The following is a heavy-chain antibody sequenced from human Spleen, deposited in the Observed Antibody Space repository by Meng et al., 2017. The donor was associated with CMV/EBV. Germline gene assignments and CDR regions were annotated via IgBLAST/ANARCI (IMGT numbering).Heavy chain of an antibody. D-gene: IGHD6-19*01. V-gene: IGHV1-69*10. CDR3: ARNWRKGSSAYSVFDS. CDR1: GGGFSSFS. Sequence: SVKVSCKASGGGFSSFSINWLRQAPGQGPEWMGGIIPIVGVPNYAQRFEGRVTIAADISASTAYMEVTNLISEDTAVYYCARNWRKGSSAYSVFDSWGQGTLVTVSS. CDR2: IIPIVGVP. J-gene: IGHJ4*02.